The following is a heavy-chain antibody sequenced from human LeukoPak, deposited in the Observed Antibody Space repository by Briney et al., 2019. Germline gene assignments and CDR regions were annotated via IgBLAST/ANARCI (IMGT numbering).Heavy chain of an antibody. CDR3: AKAGRRDSIFDY. D-gene: IGHD3-10*01. V-gene: IGHV3-7*04. J-gene: IGHJ4*02. CDR1: GFTFSSYW. CDR2: IKQDESEK. Sequence: PGGSLRLSCAASGFTFSSYWMSWVRQAPGKGLEWVANIKQDESEKYYVDSVEGRFTISRDNAKNSLYLQMNTLRADDTAVYYCAKAGRRDSIFDYWGQGTLVTVSS.